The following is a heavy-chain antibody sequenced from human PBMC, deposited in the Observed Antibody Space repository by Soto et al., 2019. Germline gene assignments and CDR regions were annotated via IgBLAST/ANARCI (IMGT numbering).Heavy chain of an antibody. D-gene: IGHD2-15*01. CDR3: VRDCSGGGCYSDYGMDV. Sequence: SETLSLTCTVSGDSVSSYYWSWIWQPAGRGLEWIGRIYISGSTDYNPSLKGRVSMSVDRSKNQFSLKLTSVTAADTAVYYCVRDCSGGGCYSDYGMDVWGQGTTVTVSS. V-gene: IGHV4-4*07. J-gene: IGHJ6*02. CDR2: IYISGST. CDR1: GDSVSSYY.